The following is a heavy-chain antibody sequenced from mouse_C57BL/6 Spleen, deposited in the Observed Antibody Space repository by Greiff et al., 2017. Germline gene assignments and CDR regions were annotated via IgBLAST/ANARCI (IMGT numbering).Heavy chain of an antibody. CDR3: ARAYGSPHWYFAV. V-gene: IGHV1-69*01. J-gene: IGHJ1*03. CDR2: IDPSDSYT. D-gene: IGHD1-1*01. Sequence: VQLQQPGAELVMPGASVKLSCKASGYTFTSYWMHWVKQRPGQGLEWIGEIDPSDSYTNYNQKFKGKSTLTVDKSSSTAYMQLSSLTSEDSAVYYCARAYGSPHWYFAVWGTGTTVTVSS. CDR1: GYTFTSYW.